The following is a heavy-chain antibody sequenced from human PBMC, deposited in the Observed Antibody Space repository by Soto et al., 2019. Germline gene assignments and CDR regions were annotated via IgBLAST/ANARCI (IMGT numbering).Heavy chain of an antibody. CDR2: ISDSGTRT. CDR1: GFPFSSYD. CDR3: AKYTFVGQPSYGVDV. D-gene: IGHD2-21*01. V-gene: IGHV3-23*01. J-gene: IGHJ6*02. Sequence: DVQLLESGGGSTQPGGSLRLSCAASGFPFSSYDMSWVRQAPGKGLEWVSGISDSGTRTYYADSVKGRCTISRDDSRNTVYLQMNGLGPEDTAIYYCAKYTFVGQPSYGVDVWGQGTTVTVSS.